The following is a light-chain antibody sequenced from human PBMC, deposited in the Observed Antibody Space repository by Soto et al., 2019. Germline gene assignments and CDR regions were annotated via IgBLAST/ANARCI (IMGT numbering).Light chain of an antibody. J-gene: IGKJ5*01. CDR2: GAS. CDR3: QQYGSSPIT. CDR1: QSVSSSY. V-gene: IGKV3-20*01. Sequence: EIVLTQSPGTLSLSPGEGATLSCRTSQSVSSSYLAWYQQKPGQAPRLLIYGASSRATGIPDRFSGSGSGTDFILTISRLEHEDFAVYYCQQYGSSPITFGQGTRLEIE.